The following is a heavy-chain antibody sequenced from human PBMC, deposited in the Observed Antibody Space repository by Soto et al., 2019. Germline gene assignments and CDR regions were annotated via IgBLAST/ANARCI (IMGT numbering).Heavy chain of an antibody. CDR1: GGSISSSSYY. Sequence: SETLSLTCTVSGGSISSSSYYWGWIRQPPGKGLEWIGSIYYSGSTYYNPSLKSRVTISVDTSKNQFSLKLSSVTAADTAVYYCARHYIQGSGYRLYYYYYGMDVWGQGTTVTVSS. CDR2: IYYSGST. CDR3: ARHYIQGSGYRLYYYYYGMDV. V-gene: IGHV4-39*01. D-gene: IGHD3-22*01. J-gene: IGHJ6*02.